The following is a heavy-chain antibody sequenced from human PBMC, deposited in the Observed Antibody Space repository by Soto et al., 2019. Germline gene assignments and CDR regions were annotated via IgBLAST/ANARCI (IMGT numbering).Heavy chain of an antibody. V-gene: IGHV4-31*03. Sequence: QVQLQESGPGLVKPSQTLSLTCTVSAGSISSGGYYWSWIRQHPGKGLGWIGYIYYSGSTYYNPYLRSRVTLAVDTCKHRVSLRLSSVTAADTAVYYCARDDYDVAAYGIGVWGQGTTVAVSS. CDR3: ARDDYDVAAYGIGV. J-gene: IGHJ6*02. CDR2: IYYSGST. CDR1: AGSISSGGYY. D-gene: IGHD3-22*01.